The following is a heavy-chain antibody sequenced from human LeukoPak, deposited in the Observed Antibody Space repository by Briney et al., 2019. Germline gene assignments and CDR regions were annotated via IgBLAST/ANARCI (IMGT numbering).Heavy chain of an antibody. J-gene: IGHJ4*02. CDR1: GYTFTNYD. CDR2: ISHKTGDT. D-gene: IGHD3-9*01. Sequence: GASVKVSCKASGYTFTNYDINWVRQAPGQGLEWMGWISHKTGDTGYAQMFRGRATITRDTHLRTVYMELNSLTSEDTAVYYCAKDWGYDILTGEAYYFDYWGQGSLVTVSS. V-gene: IGHV1-8*01. CDR3: AKDWGYDILTGEAYYFDY.